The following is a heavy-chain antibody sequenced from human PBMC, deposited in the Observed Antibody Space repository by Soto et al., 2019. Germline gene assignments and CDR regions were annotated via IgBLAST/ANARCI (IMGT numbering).Heavy chain of an antibody. V-gene: IGHV3-23*01. Sequence: EVQLLESGGGLVQPGGSLRLSCAASGFTFSSYAMSWVRQAPGQGLEWVSAISGSGGSTYYADSVKGRFTISRDNSKNTLYLQMNSLRAEDTAVYYCAKGGQLWRGSCDYWGQGTLVTVSS. CDR2: ISGSGGST. CDR3: AKGGQLWRGSCDY. D-gene: IGHD5-18*01. CDR1: GFTFSSYA. J-gene: IGHJ4*02.